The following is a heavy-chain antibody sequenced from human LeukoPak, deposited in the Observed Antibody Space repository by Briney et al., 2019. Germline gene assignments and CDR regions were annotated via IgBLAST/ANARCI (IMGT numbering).Heavy chain of an antibody. CDR1: GFTFSSYE. V-gene: IGHV3-48*03. Sequence: GGSLRLSCAASGFTFSSYEMNWVRQAPGKGLEWVSYISSSGSTIYYADSVKGRFTISRDNAKNSLYLQMNSLRAEDTAVYYCARVRKDYYYYYMDVWGKGTTVTVSS. CDR2: ISSSGSTI. CDR3: ARVRKDYYYYYMDV. J-gene: IGHJ6*03.